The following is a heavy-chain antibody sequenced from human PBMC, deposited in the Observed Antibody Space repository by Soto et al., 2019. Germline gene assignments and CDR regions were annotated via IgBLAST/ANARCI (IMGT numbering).Heavy chain of an antibody. V-gene: IGHV4-59*01. CDR3: ARVNRTSAGPFYFFFMDV. J-gene: IGHJ6*03. Sequence: SETLSLTCTVSGGSISSYYWSWIRQPPGKGLEWIGYIYYSGSTNYNPSLKSRVTISVDTSKNQFSLKLSSVTAADTAVYYCARVNRTSAGPFYFFFMDVWGKATTVTVSS. CDR1: GGSISSYY. D-gene: IGHD3-10*01. CDR2: IYYSGST.